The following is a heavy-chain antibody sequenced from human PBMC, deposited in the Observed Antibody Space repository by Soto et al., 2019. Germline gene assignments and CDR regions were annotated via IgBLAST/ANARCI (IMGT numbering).Heavy chain of an antibody. Sequence: QVQLVESGGGVVQPGRSLRLSCAASGFTFSSYGMPWVRQAPGKGLEWVAVISYDGSNKYYADSVKGRFTISRDNSKNTLYLQMNSLRAEDTAVYYCAIYSSGWYPLDYWGQGTLVTVSS. D-gene: IGHD6-19*01. J-gene: IGHJ4*02. CDR1: GFTFSSYG. V-gene: IGHV3-30*03. CDR2: ISYDGSNK. CDR3: AIYSSGWYPLDY.